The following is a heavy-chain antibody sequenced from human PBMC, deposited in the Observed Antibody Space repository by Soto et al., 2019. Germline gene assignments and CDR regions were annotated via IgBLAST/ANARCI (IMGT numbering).Heavy chain of an antibody. CDR3: AREKVVTTGYYYYYGMDV. D-gene: IGHD4-17*01. CDR2: IWYDGSNK. V-gene: IGHV3-33*01. Sequence: GGSLRLSCAASGFTFSSYGMHWVRQAPGKGLEWVAVIWYDGSNKYYADSVKGRFTISRDNSKNTLYLQMNSLRAEDTAVYYCAREKVVTTGYYYYYGMDVWGQGTTVTVSS. J-gene: IGHJ6*02. CDR1: GFTFSSYG.